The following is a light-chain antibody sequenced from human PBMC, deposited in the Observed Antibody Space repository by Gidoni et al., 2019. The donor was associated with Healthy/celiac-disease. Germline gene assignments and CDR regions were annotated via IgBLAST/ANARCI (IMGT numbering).Light chain of an antibody. J-gene: IGKJ3*01. CDR3: QQSYSTPIFT. V-gene: IGKV1-39*01. CDR2: AAS. CDR1: QSISSY. Sequence: DIQMPQSPSSLSSSVGDRVIITRRASQSISSYLNWYQQKPGKAPKLLIYAASSLQSGVPSRFSGSGSGTEFTLTISSLQPEDVATYYCQQSYSTPIFTFGPGTKVDIK.